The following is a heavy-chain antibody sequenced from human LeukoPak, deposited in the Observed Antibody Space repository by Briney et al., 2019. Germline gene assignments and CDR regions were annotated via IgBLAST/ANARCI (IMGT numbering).Heavy chain of an antibody. J-gene: IGHJ5*02. V-gene: IGHV1-69*13. CDR1: GGTFSSYA. CDR2: IIPIFGTA. CDR3: ARDNSPYCSSTSCYLGGFDP. Sequence: GASVKVSCKASGGTFSSYAISWVRQAPGQGLEWMGGIIPIFGTANYAQKFQGRVTITADESTSTAYMELSSLRSEDTAVYYCARDNSPYCSSTSCYLGGFDPWGQGTLVTVSS. D-gene: IGHD2-2*01.